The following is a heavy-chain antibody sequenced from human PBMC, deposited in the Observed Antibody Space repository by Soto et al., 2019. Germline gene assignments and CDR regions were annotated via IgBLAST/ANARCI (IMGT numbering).Heavy chain of an antibody. D-gene: IGHD2-21*02. CDR3: ARDCGGDCPLLSFYCMDV. J-gene: IGHJ6*02. Sequence: QVQLVQSGAEVKKPGASVKVSCKASGYTFTSYGISWVRQAPGQGLEWMGWISAYNGNTNYAQKLQGRVTMTTDTSTSTAYMELRSLRSDDTAVYYCARDCGGDCPLLSFYCMDVWGQVTTVTVSS. CDR1: GYTFTSYG. CDR2: ISAYNGNT. V-gene: IGHV1-18*04.